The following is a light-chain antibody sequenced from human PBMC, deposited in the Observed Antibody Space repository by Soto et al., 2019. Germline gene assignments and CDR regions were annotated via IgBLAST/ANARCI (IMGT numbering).Light chain of an antibody. J-gene: IGKJ1*01. Sequence: EIVLTQSPDTLSLSLGEIATLSCRASQSVSSSYLAWYQHTPGQAPRLLIYVTSNRATGIPDRFSGSGSGTDFTLTISRLEPEDFAVYYCQQYGNSRWTFGQGTKVEIK. CDR1: QSVSSSY. CDR2: VTS. CDR3: QQYGNSRWT. V-gene: IGKV3-20*01.